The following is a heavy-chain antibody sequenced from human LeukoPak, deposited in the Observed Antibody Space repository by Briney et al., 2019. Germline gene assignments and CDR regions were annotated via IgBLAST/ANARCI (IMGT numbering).Heavy chain of an antibody. CDR3: SRPGTRGDWLLLGGLDV. CDR1: GFTFSYYA. D-gene: IGHD3-9*01. Sequence: GGSLRLSCAASGFTFSYYAMHWVRQAPGKGLEWTAVISHDGKSDSYADSVKGRFTISRDNSKNTLSLQMNSLRPEDTAVYYCSRPGTRGDWLLLGGLDVWGHGTTVTVSS. CDR2: ISHDGKSD. V-gene: IGHV3-30*03. J-gene: IGHJ6*02.